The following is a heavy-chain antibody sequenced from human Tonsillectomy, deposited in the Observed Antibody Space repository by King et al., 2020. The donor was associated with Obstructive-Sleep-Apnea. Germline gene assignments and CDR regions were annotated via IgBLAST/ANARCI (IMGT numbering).Heavy chain of an antibody. CDR2: ISRRGTT. J-gene: IGHJ6*02. CDR3: AGRGGDCCWHVYYYAMDV. D-gene: IGHD2-21*02. V-gene: IGHV3-23*04. CDR1: GFTVSRSA. Sequence: VQLVESGGCLVQPGGSLRLSCAASGFTVSRSAMSCVRPSPGKGLEWVSTISRRGTTYHAESVKGRFTISRDNSKNTLYLQMNSLRAEDTAVYYCAGRGGDCCWHVYYYAMDVWGQGTTVTVSS.